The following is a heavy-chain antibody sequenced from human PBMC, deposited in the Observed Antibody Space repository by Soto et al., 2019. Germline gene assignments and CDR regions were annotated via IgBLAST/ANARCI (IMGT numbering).Heavy chain of an antibody. D-gene: IGHD3-16*01. Sequence: QVQLQESGPGLVKPSETLSLTCTVSGGSISSYYWSWIRQPPGKGLEWSGYSYYSGSTNYNPSLKSRVTISVATSKNLFSLKLNSATAADSAVYYCARLIRSRGDLFEPWGQGTMVTVSS. V-gene: IGHV4-59*08. CDR3: ARLIRSRGDLFEP. J-gene: IGHJ5*02. CDR2: SYYSGST. CDR1: GGSISSYY.